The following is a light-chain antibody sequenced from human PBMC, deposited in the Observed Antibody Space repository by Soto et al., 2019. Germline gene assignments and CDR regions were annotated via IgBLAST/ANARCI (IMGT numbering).Light chain of an antibody. CDR2: EVT. Sequence: HSVLTQPPSASGSPGQSVTISCTGTSSDVGGYNYVSWYQQYPGRAPKLMISEVTKRPSGFPDRFSGSKSGNKASLTVSGLQAADEADYYCSSYAASNNFYFVFGGGTKLTVL. J-gene: IGLJ3*02. CDR1: SSDVGGYNY. V-gene: IGLV2-8*01. CDR3: SSYAASNNFYFV.